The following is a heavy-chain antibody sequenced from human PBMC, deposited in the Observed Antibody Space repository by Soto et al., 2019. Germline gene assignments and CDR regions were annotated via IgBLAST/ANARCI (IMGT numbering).Heavy chain of an antibody. J-gene: IGHJ6*02. CDR3: ARGPPPTHGMDV. V-gene: IGHV4-34*01. CDR1: GGSFSGYY. CDR2: INHSGST. Sequence: QVQLQQWGAGLLKPSETLSLTCAVYGGSFSGYYWSWIRQPPGKGLEWIGEINHSGSTNYNPSLKSRVTISVDTSKNQFSLKLSSVTAADTAVYYCARGPPPTHGMDVWGQGTTVTVSS.